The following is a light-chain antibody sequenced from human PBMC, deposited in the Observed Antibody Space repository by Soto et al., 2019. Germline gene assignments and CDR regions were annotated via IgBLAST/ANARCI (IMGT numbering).Light chain of an antibody. J-gene: IGKJ1*01. CDR1: QSISTH. CDR3: QQGYSSPRT. CDR2: GAS. V-gene: IGKV1-39*01. Sequence: DIQMTQSPSSLSASVGDRVTITCRASQSISTHLSWYLQKPGKAPRLLIYGASLLQSGVPSRFSGSGSGTDFTLTIGSLQPEDFVTYYCQQGYSSPRTFGQGTRVDI.